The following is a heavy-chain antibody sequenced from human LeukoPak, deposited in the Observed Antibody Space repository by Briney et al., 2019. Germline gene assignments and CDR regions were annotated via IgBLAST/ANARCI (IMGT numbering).Heavy chain of an antibody. J-gene: IGHJ4*02. D-gene: IGHD2-15*01. CDR3: ARVRCSGGSCYFDYFDY. V-gene: IGHV3-30-3*01. Sequence: GRSLRLSCAASGFTFSSYAMHWVRQAPGKGLEWVAVISYDGSNKYYADSVKGRFTISRDNSKNTLYLQMNSLRAEDTAVYYCARVRCSGGSCYFDYFDYWGQGTLVTVSS. CDR1: GFTFSSYA. CDR2: ISYDGSNK.